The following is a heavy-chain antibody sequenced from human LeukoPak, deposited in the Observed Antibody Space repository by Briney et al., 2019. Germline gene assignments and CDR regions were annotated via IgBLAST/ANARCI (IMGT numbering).Heavy chain of an antibody. CDR2: ISYDGSNK. CDR3: AKDIGIAVAGSGFDY. Sequence: GGSLRLSCAASGFTFSSYGMHWVRQAPGKGLEWVAVISYDGSNKYYADSVKGRFTISRDNSKNTLYLQMNSLRAEDTAVYYCAKDIGIAVAGSGFDYWGQGTLVTVSS. J-gene: IGHJ4*02. V-gene: IGHV3-30*18. CDR1: GFTFSSYG. D-gene: IGHD6-19*01.